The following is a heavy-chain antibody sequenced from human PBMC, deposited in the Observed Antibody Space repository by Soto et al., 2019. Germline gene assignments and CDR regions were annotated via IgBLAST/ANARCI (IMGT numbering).Heavy chain of an antibody. CDR1: GGSISSGGYY. V-gene: IGHV4-31*03. D-gene: IGHD2-2*01. CDR3: ARGERYCSSTSCSGPVDV. J-gene: IGHJ6*04. Sequence: PSDTLSLTCTVSGGSISSGGYYWSWIRQHPGKGLEWIGYIYYSGSTYYNPSLKSRVTISVDTSKNQFSLKLSSVTAADTAVYYCARGERYCSSTSCSGPVDVWGKGTTVTVSS. CDR2: IYYSGST.